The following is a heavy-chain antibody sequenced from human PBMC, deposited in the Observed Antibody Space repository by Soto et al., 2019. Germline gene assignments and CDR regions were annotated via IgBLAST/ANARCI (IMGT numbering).Heavy chain of an antibody. CDR2: VNPNTGLT. CDR3: TTLRLDH. V-gene: IGHV1-2*02. J-gene: IGHJ1*01. D-gene: IGHD3-9*01. CDR1: GYTFTSLY. Sequence: GXSVKVSCKASGYTFTSLYMNWVRQAPGQGLEWMGWVNPNTGLTKYAQKFQGRVIMTRDTSINTAYMELSGLTSDDTAVYYCTTLRLDHWGQGTLVTVSS.